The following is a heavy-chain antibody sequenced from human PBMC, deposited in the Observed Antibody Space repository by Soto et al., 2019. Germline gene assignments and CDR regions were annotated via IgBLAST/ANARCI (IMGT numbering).Heavy chain of an antibody. V-gene: IGHV3-53*01. CDR3: ARDRRCSSTSCYRIGMDV. D-gene: IGHD2-2*01. CDR2: IYSGGST. J-gene: IGHJ6*02. CDR1: GFTVSSNY. Sequence: EVQLVESGGGLIQPGGSLRLSCAASGFTVSSNYMSWVRQAPGKGLEWVSVIYSGGSTYYADSVKGRFTISRDNSKNTLYLQMNSLRAEDTAMYYCARDRRCSSTSCYRIGMDVWGQGTTVTVSS.